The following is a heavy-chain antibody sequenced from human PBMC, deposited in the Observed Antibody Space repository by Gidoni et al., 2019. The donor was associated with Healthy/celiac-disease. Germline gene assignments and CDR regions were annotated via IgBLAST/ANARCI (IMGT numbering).Heavy chain of an antibody. CDR1: GGSFSGYY. Sequence: QVQLQPWGAGLLKPSETLSLTCAVYGGSFSGYYWSWIRQPPGKGLEWIGEINHSGSTNYNPSLKSRVTISVDTSKNQFSLKLSSVTAADTAVYYCARVPVRGVMRGKFDYWGQGTLVTVSS. CDR2: INHSGST. CDR3: ARVPVRGVMRGKFDY. D-gene: IGHD3-10*01. J-gene: IGHJ4*02. V-gene: IGHV4-34*01.